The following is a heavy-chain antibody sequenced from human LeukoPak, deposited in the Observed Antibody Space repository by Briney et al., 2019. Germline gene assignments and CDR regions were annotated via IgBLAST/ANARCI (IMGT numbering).Heavy chain of an antibody. V-gene: IGHV4-39*01. CDR1: GGSISSSIHY. J-gene: IGHJ3*01. CDR3: ARHERGKNAFNL. CDR2: FYYSGST. Sequence: ASETLSLTCTVSGGSISSSIHYWGWIRQPPGKGLEWIGSFYYSGSTYYNPSLKSRVTISVDTSKNQFSLKMSSVTAADTAVYYCARHERGKNAFNLWGQRTMVTVSS.